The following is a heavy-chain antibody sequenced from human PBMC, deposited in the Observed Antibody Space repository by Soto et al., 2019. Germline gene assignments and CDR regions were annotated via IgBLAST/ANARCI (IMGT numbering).Heavy chain of an antibody. CDR3: ARSGYYFDY. CDR1: GYTLKNYG. Sequence: QVHLVQSGGEVKKPGASVKVSCKASGYTLKNYGIGWVRQAPGLGPEWVGWIKVDNGDTKYAEKLQGRVTLTTDTSTSTAYMELRNLRSDDTAFYYCARSGYYFDYWGQGTLVTVSS. J-gene: IGHJ4*02. V-gene: IGHV1-18*01. CDR2: IKVDNGDT.